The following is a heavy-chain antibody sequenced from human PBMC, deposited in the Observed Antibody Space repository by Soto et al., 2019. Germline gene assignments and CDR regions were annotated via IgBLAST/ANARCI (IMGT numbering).Heavy chain of an antibody. CDR1: GFSLSTTRVA. D-gene: IGHD6-19*01. V-gene: IGHV2-5*02. Sequence: QITLKESGPTLVKPTQTLTLTCTFSGFSLSTTRVAVGWIRQPPGKAREWLALIYWDDDKRYSPFLKSRLTITKDNSKNPVVLTMTSMTPVDTATYYCAHSVVAGLGYYFDYWGQGTLVTVSS. J-gene: IGHJ4*02. CDR3: AHSVVAGLGYYFDY. CDR2: IYWDDDK.